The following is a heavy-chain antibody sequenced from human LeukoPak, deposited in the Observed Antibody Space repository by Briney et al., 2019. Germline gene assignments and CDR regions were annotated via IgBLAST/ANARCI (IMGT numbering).Heavy chain of an antibody. Sequence: ASETLSLTCTVSGGSISSSSYYWGWIRQPPGKGLEWIGSIYYSGSTYYNPSLKSRVTISVDTSKNQFSLKLSSVTAADTAVYYCARIDFWSGYYLDYLGQGTLVTVSS. D-gene: IGHD3-3*01. J-gene: IGHJ4*02. CDR3: ARIDFWSGYYLDY. CDR2: IYYSGST. V-gene: IGHV4-39*01. CDR1: GGSISSSSYY.